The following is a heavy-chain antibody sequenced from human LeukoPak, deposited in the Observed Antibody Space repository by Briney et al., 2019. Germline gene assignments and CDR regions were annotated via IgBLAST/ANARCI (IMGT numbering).Heavy chain of an antibody. V-gene: IGHV4-61*01. J-gene: IGHJ3*02. D-gene: IGHD3-22*01. CDR1: GGSVSSGSYS. CDR2: IYYSGST. Sequence: SETLSLTCTVSGGSVSSGSYSWSWIRQPPGKGLEWIGYIYYSGSTIYNPSLKSRVTISVDTSKNQFSLKLSSVTAADTAVYYCARHQKKNYYDSSGLRKDAFDIWGQGTMVTVSS. CDR3: ARHQKKNYYDSSGLRKDAFDI.